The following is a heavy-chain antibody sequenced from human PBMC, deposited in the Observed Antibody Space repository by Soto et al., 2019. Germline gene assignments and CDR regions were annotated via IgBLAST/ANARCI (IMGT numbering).Heavy chain of an antibody. V-gene: IGHV1-69*06. J-gene: IGHJ5*02. CDR1: GGIGSNYA. CDR2: IVPKFGTS. D-gene: IGHD2-15*01. CDR3: AREMASGYSRTWFDP. Sequence: QEHLVQSGAEVKKPGSSVKVSCRASGGIGSNYAISWVRQAPGQGLEWMGGIVPKFGTSNYAQRFKGRVTISVDKSTNSVDRELSSLRSQDTAIYYCAREMASGYSRTWFDP.